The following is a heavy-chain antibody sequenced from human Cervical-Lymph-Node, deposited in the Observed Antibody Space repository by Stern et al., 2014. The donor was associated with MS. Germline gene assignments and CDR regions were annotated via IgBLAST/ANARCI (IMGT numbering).Heavy chain of an antibody. D-gene: IGHD2-2*01. V-gene: IGHV3-21*01. CDR2: ISSSTTYI. CDR1: GFNFIRYS. Sequence: EVQLVESGGGLVKPGGSLRLSCAASGFNFIRYSMNWVRQAPGQGLEWVLSISSSTTYIYYADSVRGRFTISRDNAKTSLFLQMNSLRVEDTAVYYCVKYCSSSSCSGFDHWGQGALVTVSS. CDR3: VKYCSSSSCSGFDH. J-gene: IGHJ4*02.